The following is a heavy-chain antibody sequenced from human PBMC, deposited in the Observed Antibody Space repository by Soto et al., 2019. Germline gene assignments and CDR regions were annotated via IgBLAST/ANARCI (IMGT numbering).Heavy chain of an antibody. D-gene: IGHD2-8*01. J-gene: IGHJ5*02. V-gene: IGHV3-23*01. Sequence: PGGPWRLSCPGSGLSFFSKAMSGVRQAPGKGLEWVSTISGSGGHTYYADSVKGRFVVSRDNDKNTVYLHMSSLTGEDTAVYFCAKIEMGWFAHWGQGTQVTVSS. CDR1: GLSFFSKA. CDR3: AKIEMGWFAH. CDR2: ISGSGGHT.